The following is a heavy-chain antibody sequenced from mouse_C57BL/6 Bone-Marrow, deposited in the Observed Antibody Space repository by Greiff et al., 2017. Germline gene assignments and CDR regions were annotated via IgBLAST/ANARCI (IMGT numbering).Heavy chain of an antibody. CDR3: ARGYGSSYLYYYAMDY. J-gene: IGHJ4*01. V-gene: IGHV1-77*01. CDR1: GYTFTDYY. D-gene: IGHD1-1*01. CDR2: IGPGSGST. Sequence: VQLQQSGAELVKPGASVKISCKASGYTFTDYYINWVKQRPGQGLEWIGKIGPGSGSTYYNEKFKGKATLTADKSSSTAYMQLSSLTSEDSAVYFCARGYGSSYLYYYAMDYWGQGTSVTVSS.